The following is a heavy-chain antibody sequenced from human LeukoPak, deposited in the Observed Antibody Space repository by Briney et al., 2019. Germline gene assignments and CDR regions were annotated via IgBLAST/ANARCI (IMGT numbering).Heavy chain of an antibody. V-gene: IGHV1-2*02. CDR3: ARDEGYYYYYMDV. J-gene: IGHJ6*03. CDR2: ISPNSGGT. Sequence: ASVKVSCKASGYTFTGYYMHWVRQAPGQGLEWMGWISPNSGGTNYAQKFQGRVTMTRDTSISTAYMELSRLRSDDTAVYYCARDEGYYYYYMDVWGKGTTVTVSS. CDR1: GYTFTGYY.